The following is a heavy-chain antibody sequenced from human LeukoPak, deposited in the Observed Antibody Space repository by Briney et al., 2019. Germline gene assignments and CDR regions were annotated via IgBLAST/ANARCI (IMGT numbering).Heavy chain of an antibody. CDR1: GGSISSNNW. CDR3: ARDRVTMVRGVSYYFDY. J-gene: IGHJ4*02. Sequence: SGTLSLTCGVSGGSISSNNWWTWVRQPPGKGLEWIGEISHTGSTNYNPSLESRVTMSVDTSKNLFSLSLSSVTAEDTAVYYCARDRVTMVRGVSYYFDYWGQGTLVTVSS. D-gene: IGHD3-10*01. CDR2: ISHTGST. V-gene: IGHV4-4*02.